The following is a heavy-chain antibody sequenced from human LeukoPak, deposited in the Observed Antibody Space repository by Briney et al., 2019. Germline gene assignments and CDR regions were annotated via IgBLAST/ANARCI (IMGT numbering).Heavy chain of an antibody. D-gene: IGHD3-3*01. J-gene: IGHJ6*02. CDR2: ISAYNGNT. Sequence: WASVKVSCKASGYTFTSYGISWVRQAPGQGLELMGWISAYNGNTNYAQKLQGRVTMTTDTSTSTAYMELRSLRSDDTAVYYCARGTPNYDFWSAYYYYYGMDVWGQGTTVTVSS. CDR1: GYTFTSYG. V-gene: IGHV1-18*01. CDR3: ARGTPNYDFWSAYYYYYGMDV.